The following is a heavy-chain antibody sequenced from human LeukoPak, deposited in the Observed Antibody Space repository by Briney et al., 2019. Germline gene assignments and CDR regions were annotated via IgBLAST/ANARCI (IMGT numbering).Heavy chain of an antibody. CDR1: GYTFTSYD. D-gene: IGHD6-19*01. CDR3: VEGATSSSGWYWFDP. CDR2: MNPNSGYT. V-gene: IGHV1-8*01. Sequence: GASVKVSCQASGYTFTSYDINWLRQAPGQRLEWMGWMNPNSGYTGYAREFQGRVTMTRDTSISTAYMELSSLRSEDTAIYYCVEGATSSSGWYWFDPWGQGTLVTVSS. J-gene: IGHJ5*02.